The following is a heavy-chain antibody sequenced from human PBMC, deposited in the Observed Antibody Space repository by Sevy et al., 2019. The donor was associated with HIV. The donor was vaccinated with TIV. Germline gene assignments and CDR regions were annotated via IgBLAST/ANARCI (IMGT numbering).Heavy chain of an antibody. Sequence: GGSLRLSCAASGFTFSSYWMSWVRQAPGKGLEWVANIKQDGSEKYYVDSVKGRFTISRDNAKNSLYLQMNSLRAEDTAVYYCAREGRQYYYDSSGYPISGTWFAPWGQGTLVTVSS. V-gene: IGHV3-7*03. CDR1: GFTFSSYW. CDR2: IKQDGSEK. CDR3: AREGRQYYYDSSGYPISGTWFAP. D-gene: IGHD3-22*01. J-gene: IGHJ5*02.